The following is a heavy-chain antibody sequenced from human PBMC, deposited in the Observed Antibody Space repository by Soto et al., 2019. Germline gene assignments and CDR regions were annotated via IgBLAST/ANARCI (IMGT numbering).Heavy chain of an antibody. Sequence: PGGSLRLSCAASGFTFSSYGMHWVHQAPGKGLEWVAVISYDGSNKYYADSVKGRFTISRDNSKNTLYLQMNSLRAEDTAVYYCAKDLNVGIAAASGHPVSPYYYYGMDVWGQGTTVTVSS. CDR2: ISYDGSNK. CDR1: GFTFSSYG. CDR3: AKDLNVGIAAASGHPVSPYYYYGMDV. V-gene: IGHV3-30*18. D-gene: IGHD6-13*01. J-gene: IGHJ6*02.